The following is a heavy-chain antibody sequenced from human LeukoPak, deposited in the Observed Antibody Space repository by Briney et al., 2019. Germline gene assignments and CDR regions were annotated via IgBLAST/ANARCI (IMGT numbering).Heavy chain of an antibody. CDR3: AKDLRRIAAYYFDY. D-gene: IGHD6-25*01. CDR1: EFSFSTYA. Sequence: PGGSLRLSCAASEFSFSTYAMHWVRQAPGKGLEWVAVISSDGRDKHHADSVQGRFTISRDISKNTLYLQMNSLRTEDTAVYYCAKDLRRIAAYYFDYWGQGALVTVS. CDR2: ISSDGRDK. V-gene: IGHV3-30*18. J-gene: IGHJ4*02.